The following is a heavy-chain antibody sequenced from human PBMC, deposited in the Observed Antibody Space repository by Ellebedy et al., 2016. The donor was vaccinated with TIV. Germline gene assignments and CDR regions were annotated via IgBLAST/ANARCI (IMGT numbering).Heavy chain of an antibody. J-gene: IGHJ6*02. Sequence: ASVKVSCXASGYTFTSYGISWVRQAPGQGLEWMGWISAYNGNTNYAQKLQGRVTMTTDTSTSTAYMELRSLRSDDTAVYYCAREGIAVAGRWYYYGMDVWGQGTTVTVSS. CDR3: AREGIAVAGRWYYYGMDV. CDR2: ISAYNGNT. V-gene: IGHV1-18*04. D-gene: IGHD6-19*01. CDR1: GYTFTSYG.